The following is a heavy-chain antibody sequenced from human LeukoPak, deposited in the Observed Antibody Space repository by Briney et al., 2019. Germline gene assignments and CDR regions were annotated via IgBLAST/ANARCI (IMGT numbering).Heavy chain of an antibody. V-gene: IGHV3-23*03. J-gene: IGHJ4*02. CDR3: AKDKPTHYDFWSGYSYVGYYFDY. CDR1: GFTFSSYS. Sequence: GGSLRLSCAASGFTFSSYSMSWVRQAPGKGLEWVSVIYTGGTTNYADSVKGRFTISRDNSKNTLYLQMNSLRAEDTAVYYCAKDKPTHYDFWSGYSYVGYYFDYWGQGTLVTVSS. D-gene: IGHD3-3*01. CDR2: IYTGGTT.